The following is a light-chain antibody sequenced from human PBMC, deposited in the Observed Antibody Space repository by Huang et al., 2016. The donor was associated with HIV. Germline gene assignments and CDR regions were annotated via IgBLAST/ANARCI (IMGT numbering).Light chain of an antibody. CDR2: KAT. J-gene: IGKJ1*01. CDR1: QSISSW. Sequence: DIQMTQSPSTLSASVGDRVTITCRASQSISSWLAWQQQKPGKAPNLLIYKATNLQSGVPSRVIGSGSGTECTLSITSLQTEDFATYYCHQYDSYPWTFGQGTRVEFK. CDR3: HQYDSYPWT. V-gene: IGKV1-5*03.